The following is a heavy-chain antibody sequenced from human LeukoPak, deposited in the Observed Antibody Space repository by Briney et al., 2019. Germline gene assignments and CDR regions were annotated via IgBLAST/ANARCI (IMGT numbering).Heavy chain of an antibody. J-gene: IGHJ4*02. D-gene: IGHD4-17*01. CDR2: ISYAGSNK. V-gene: IGHV3-33*01. Sequence: GRSLRLSCAASGFTFSSYVMHWVRQAPGKGLEWVAVISYAGSNKYYADSVKGRFTISRDNSKNTLYLQMNSLRAEDTALYYCARAFGDSLPILDYWGQGTLVTVSS. CDR1: GFTFSSYV. CDR3: ARAFGDSLPILDY.